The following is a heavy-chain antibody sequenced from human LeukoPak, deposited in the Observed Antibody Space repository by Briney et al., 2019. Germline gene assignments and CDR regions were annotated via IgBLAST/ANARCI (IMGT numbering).Heavy chain of an antibody. CDR3: AREGPSYYYYMDV. CDR1: GDSSSSIGYY. Sequence: SETLSLTCTVSGDSSSSIGYYWGWIRQPPGKGLEWIGSIYYSGSTSYNPSLKSRVTISVDTSKNQFSLRLSFVTAADTAVYYCAREGPSYYYYMDVWGKGTTVTVSS. V-gene: IGHV4-39*07. CDR2: IYYSGST. J-gene: IGHJ6*03.